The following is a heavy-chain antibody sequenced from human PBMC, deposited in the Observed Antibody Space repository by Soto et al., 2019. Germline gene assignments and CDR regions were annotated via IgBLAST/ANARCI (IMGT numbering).Heavy chain of an antibody. V-gene: IGHV4-59*01. CDR3: ARVGFWSGYYYFDY. CDR2: IYYSGST. CDR1: GGSISSYY. D-gene: IGHD3-3*01. Sequence: PSETLSLTCTVSGGSISSYYWSWIRQPPGKGLEWIGYIYYSGSTNYNPSLKSRVTISVDTSKNQFSLKLSSVTAADTAVYYCARVGFWSGYYYFDYWGRGTLVTVSS. J-gene: IGHJ4*02.